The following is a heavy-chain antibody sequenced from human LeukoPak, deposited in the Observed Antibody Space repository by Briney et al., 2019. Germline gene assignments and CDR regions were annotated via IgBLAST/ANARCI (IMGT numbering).Heavy chain of an antibody. CDR2: FDPEDGES. V-gene: IGHV1-24*01. D-gene: IGHD3-22*01. J-gene: IGHJ1*01. CDR3: ATALSNPFYDSSSYYYGYFQH. CDR1: GYTLTELS. Sequence: ASVKVSCKVSGYTLTELSMHWVRQATGKGLEWMGGFDPEDGESVYAQKFQGRVTMTEDTSTDTAYMELSSLRSEDTAVYYCATALSNPFYDSSSYYYGYFQHWGQGTLVTVSS.